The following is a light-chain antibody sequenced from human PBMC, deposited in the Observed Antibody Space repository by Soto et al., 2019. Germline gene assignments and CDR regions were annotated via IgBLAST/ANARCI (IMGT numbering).Light chain of an antibody. CDR1: QRVYSN. V-gene: IGKV3-15*01. J-gene: IGKJ5*01. Sequence: EILMTQSPDTLSVSPGESATLSCRASQRVYSNLAWYQQRPGQAPRLLIYGASTRATGVPARSSGSGSGTEFTLTISSLQSEDFAVYFCQQYNNWPPITFGQGTRLEIK. CDR3: QQYNNWPPIT. CDR2: GAS.